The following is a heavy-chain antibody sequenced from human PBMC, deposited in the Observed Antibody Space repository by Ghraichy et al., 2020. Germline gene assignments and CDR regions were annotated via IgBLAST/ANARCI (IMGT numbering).Heavy chain of an antibody. CDR3: ARGYRQLSSSMDV. V-gene: IGHV4-34*01. CDR2: VDYSGDT. J-gene: IGHJ6*03. D-gene: IGHD5-18*01. CDR1: GGSLSGYK. Sequence: SETLSLMCAVYGGSLSGYKWNWIRQPPGKGLEWIGEVDYSGDTNSDPSLKSRVTISVDVSKNHCTLRLSSVTAADTAVYYCARGYRQLSSSMDVWGKGTTVTVSS.